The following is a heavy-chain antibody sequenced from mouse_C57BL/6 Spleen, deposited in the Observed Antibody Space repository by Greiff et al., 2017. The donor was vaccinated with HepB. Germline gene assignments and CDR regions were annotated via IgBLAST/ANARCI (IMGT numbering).Heavy chain of an antibody. CDR1: GFTFSSYA. V-gene: IGHV5-4*01. Sequence: EVQLVESGGGLVKPGGSLKLSCAASGFTFSSYAMSWVRQTPEKRLEWVATISDGGSYTYYPDNVKGRFTISRDNAKNNLYLQMSHLKSEDTAMYYCARSYDYDGAMDYWGQGTSVTVSS. CDR2: ISDGGSYT. CDR3: ARSYDYDGAMDY. J-gene: IGHJ4*01. D-gene: IGHD2-4*01.